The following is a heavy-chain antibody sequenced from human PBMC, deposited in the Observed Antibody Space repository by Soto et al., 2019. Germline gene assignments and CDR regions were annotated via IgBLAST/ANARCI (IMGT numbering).Heavy chain of an antibody. J-gene: IGHJ5*02. CDR3: ATRITVFGLLIPPFDP. Sequence: PSETLSLTCAVYGGSFSGYYWNWRRKPPGKGVEWIGEIDHSGYTNYNPSLKSRVTISVDTSKNQFSLRLSSVTAADTAIYYCATRITVFGLLIPPFDPWGQGTQVTVSS. D-gene: IGHD3-3*01. CDR1: GGSFSGYY. V-gene: IGHV4-34*01. CDR2: IDHSGYT.